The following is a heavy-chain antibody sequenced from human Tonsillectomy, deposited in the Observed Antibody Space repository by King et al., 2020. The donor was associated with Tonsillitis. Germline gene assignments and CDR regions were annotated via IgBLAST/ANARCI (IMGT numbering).Heavy chain of an antibody. V-gene: IGHV4-59*12. Sequence: QLLESGPGLVKPSETLSLTCTVSGGSISPYYWSWIRQPPGKGLEWIGYIYYIGSTSYNPSLGSRVTMSLDASKNHFSLRLSFVTAADTAVYYCARLRDAFDIWGHGTMVTVSS. D-gene: IGHD4-17*01. CDR2: IYYIGST. CDR3: ARLRDAFDI. CDR1: GGSISPYY. J-gene: IGHJ3*02.